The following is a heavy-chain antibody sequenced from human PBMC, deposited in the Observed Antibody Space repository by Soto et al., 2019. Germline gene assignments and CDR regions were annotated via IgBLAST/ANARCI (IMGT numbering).Heavy chain of an antibody. D-gene: IGHD3-22*01. J-gene: IGHJ4*02. Sequence: GGSLRLSCAASGFTFSSYGMHWVRQAPGKGLEWVAVIWYDGSNKYYADSVKGRFTISRDNSKNTLYLQMNSLRAEDTAVYYCARHLDYYDSSGYSYYFDYWGQGTLVTVSS. CDR2: IWYDGSNK. CDR1: GFTFSSYG. V-gene: IGHV3-33*01. CDR3: ARHLDYYDSSGYSYYFDY.